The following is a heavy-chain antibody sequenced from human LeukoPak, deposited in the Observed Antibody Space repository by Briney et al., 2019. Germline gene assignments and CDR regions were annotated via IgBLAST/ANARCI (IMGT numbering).Heavy chain of an antibody. CDR1: GGTFSSYA. Sequence: ASVKVSCKASGGTFSSYAISWVRQAPGQGLEWTGRIIPIFGTANYAQKFQGRVTITTDESTSTAYMELSSLRSEDTAVYYCARDPDCTNGVCLNPVGAFDIWGQGTMVTVSS. D-gene: IGHD2-8*01. CDR2: IIPIFGTA. J-gene: IGHJ3*02. V-gene: IGHV1-69*05. CDR3: ARDPDCTNGVCLNPVGAFDI.